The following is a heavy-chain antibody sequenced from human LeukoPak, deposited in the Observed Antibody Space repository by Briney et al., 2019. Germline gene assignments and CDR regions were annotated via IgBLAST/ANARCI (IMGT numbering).Heavy chain of an antibody. CDR2: ISGSGGST. J-gene: IGHJ4*02. CDR1: GFTFSSYG. V-gene: IGHV3-23*01. D-gene: IGHD3-10*01. CDR3: ANSPSASGDY. Sequence: PGGPLRLSCAASGFTFSSYGMSWVRQAPGKGLEWVSAISGSGGSTYYADSVKGRFTISRDNSKNTLYLQMNSLRAEDTAVYYCANSPSASGDYWGQGTLVTVSS.